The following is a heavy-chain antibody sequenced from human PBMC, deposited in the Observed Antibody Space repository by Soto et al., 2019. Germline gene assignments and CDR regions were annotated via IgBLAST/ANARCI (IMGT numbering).Heavy chain of an antibody. CDR1: GFTFSSYA. Sequence: LRLSSSASGFTFSSYAMHWFRQAPSKGMEHVSAIRSNGGRTYYADSVKGRFTISRDNSKKNLYLQMSSLGAEETTVYYCVKGPHEQLRSPGHDYWGQGTLVTVSS. D-gene: IGHD5-18*01. CDR3: VKGPHEQLRSPGHDY. J-gene: IGHJ4*02. V-gene: IGHV3-64D*06. CDR2: IRSNGGRT.